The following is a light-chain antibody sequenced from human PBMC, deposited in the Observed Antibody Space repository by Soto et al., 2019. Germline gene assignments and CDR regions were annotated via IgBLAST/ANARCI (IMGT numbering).Light chain of an antibody. J-gene: IGLJ1*01. CDR3: SSYTSSRTLV. CDR1: SSDVGAYNY. CDR2: EVS. Sequence: QSVLTQPASVSGSAGQSITVSCTGTSSDVGAYNYVSWYQQHPGKAPKLMIYEVSNRPSGVSHRFSGSKSDNTASLTISGLQTDDEADYYCSSYTSSRTLVSGTGTKVTVL. V-gene: IGLV2-14*01.